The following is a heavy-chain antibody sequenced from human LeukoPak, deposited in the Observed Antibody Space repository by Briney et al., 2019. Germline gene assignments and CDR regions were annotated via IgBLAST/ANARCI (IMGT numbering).Heavy chain of an antibody. CDR1: GYTFPSYF. CDR2: INPTGGST. CDR3: ARLDPHSSGWLDY. V-gene: IGHV1-46*01. Sequence: ASVKVSCKASGYTFPSYFVHWVRQAPGQGLEWMGIINPTGGSTTYAQKFQGRVTMTRDTSTSTVYMELSSLRSDDTAVYYCARLDPHSSGWLDYWGQGTLVTVSS. J-gene: IGHJ4*02. D-gene: IGHD6-19*01.